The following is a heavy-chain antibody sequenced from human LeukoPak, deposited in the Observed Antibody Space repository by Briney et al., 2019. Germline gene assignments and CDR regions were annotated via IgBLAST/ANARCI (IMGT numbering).Heavy chain of an antibody. CDR1: GYIFTSYW. V-gene: IGHV5-51*01. CDR2: IYPGDSDT. CDR3: ARGGLVYDSSGFPDY. D-gene: IGHD3-22*01. Sequence: GESLQISCKGSGYIFTSYWIGWVRQMPGKGLEWMGIIYPGDSDTRYGPSFQGQVTISADKSISTAYLQWSSLKASDTAMYYCARGGLVYDSSGFPDYWGQGTLVTVSS. J-gene: IGHJ4*02.